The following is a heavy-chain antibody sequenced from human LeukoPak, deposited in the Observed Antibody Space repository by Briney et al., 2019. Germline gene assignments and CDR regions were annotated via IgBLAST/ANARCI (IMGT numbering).Heavy chain of an antibody. CDR1: GGSISSYY. CDR2: IYYSGST. D-gene: IGHD3-10*01. J-gene: IGHJ4*02. CDR3: AMVRGATFDY. Sequence: PSETLSLTCTVSGGSISSYYWSWTRQPPGKGLEWIGYIYYSGSTNYNPSLKSRVTISVDTSKNQFSLKLSSVTAADTAVYYCAMVRGATFDYWGQGTLVTVSS. V-gene: IGHV4-59*08.